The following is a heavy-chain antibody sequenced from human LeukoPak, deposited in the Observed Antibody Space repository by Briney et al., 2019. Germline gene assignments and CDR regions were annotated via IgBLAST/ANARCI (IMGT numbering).Heavy chain of an antibody. CDR1: GGSISSYY. Sequence: SETLSLTXTVSGGSISSYYWSWIRQPPGKGLEWIGYIYYSGSTNYNPSLKSRVTISVDTSKNQFSLKLSSVTAADTAVYYCARFYYYGSGSYLNWFDPWGQGTLVTVSS. D-gene: IGHD3-10*01. CDR2: IYYSGST. V-gene: IGHV4-59*01. J-gene: IGHJ5*02. CDR3: ARFYYYGSGSYLNWFDP.